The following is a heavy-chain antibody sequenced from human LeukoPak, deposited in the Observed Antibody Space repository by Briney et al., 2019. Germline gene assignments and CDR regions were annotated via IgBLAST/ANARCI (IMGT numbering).Heavy chain of an antibody. J-gene: IGHJ6*02. CDR2: ISSSGSTI. V-gene: IGHV3-48*03. CDR3: ARSSLYYGMDV. CDR1: GFTFSSYE. Sequence: GGSLRLSCAASGFTFSSYEMNWARQAPGKGLEWVSYISSSGSTIYYADSVKGRFNISRDNAKNSLYLQMNSLRAEDTAVYYCARSSLYYGMDVWGQGTTVTVSS.